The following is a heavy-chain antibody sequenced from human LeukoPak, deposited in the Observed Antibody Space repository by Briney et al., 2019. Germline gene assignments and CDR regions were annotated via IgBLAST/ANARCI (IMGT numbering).Heavy chain of an antibody. J-gene: IGHJ4*02. D-gene: IGHD3-10*01. CDR2: ISSSSSYI. CDR1: GFTFSSYS. V-gene: IGHV3-21*01. Sequence: GGSLRLSCAASGFTFSSYSMNWVRQAPGKGLEWVSSISSSSSYIYYADSVKGRCTISRDNAKNSLYLQMNSLRAEDTAVYYCARLFGNSMVRGVEDTGYFDYWGQGTLVTVSS. CDR3: ARLFGNSMVRGVEDTGYFDY.